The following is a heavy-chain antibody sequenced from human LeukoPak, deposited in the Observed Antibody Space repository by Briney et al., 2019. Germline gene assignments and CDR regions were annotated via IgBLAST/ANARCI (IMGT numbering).Heavy chain of an antibody. V-gene: IGHV1-2*02. J-gene: IGHJ5*02. CDR2: INPNSGGT. CDR3: ARSGYSSGWYISGPDWFDP. Sequence: SVQVSCKASGYTFTGYYMHWVRQAPGQGLEWMGWINPNSGGTNYAQKFQGRVTMTRDTSISTAYMELSRLRSDDTAVYYCARSGYSSGWYISGPDWFDPWGQGTLVTVSS. CDR1: GYTFTGYY. D-gene: IGHD6-19*01.